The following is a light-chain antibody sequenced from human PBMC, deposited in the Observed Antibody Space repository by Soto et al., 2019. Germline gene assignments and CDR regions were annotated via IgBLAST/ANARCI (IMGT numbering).Light chain of an antibody. V-gene: IGKV1-5*03. CDR1: QSISSW. CDR2: KAS. Sequence: DIQMTQSPSTLSASVGDRVTITCRASQSISSWLAWYQKKPGKAPNLLIYKASSLESGVPSRFSGSGYGTEFTLTISSLQPDDFATYYCQQYNSYPLTFGGGTKVEIK. CDR3: QQYNSYPLT. J-gene: IGKJ4*01.